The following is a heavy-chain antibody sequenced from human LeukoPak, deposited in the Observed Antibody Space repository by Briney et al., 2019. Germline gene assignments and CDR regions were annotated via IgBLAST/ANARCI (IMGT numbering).Heavy chain of an antibody. D-gene: IGHD1-26*01. V-gene: IGHV4-38-2*01. CDR2: IYHSGST. Sequence: KPSETLSLTCAVSGYSISSGYYWGWIRQPPGKGLEWIGSIYHSGSTYYNPSLKSRVTISVDTSKNQFSLKLSSVTAADTAAYYCARRRGSYSIDYWGQGTLVTVSS. CDR1: GYSISSGYY. J-gene: IGHJ4*02. CDR3: ARRRGSYSIDY.